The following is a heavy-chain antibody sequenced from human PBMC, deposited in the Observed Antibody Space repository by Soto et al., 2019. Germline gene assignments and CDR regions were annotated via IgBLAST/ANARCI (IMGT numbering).Heavy chain of an antibody. CDR2: INAANGNT. Sequence: ASVKVSCKASGYTFTSYAMHWVRKAPGQRLERMGWINAANGNTKYSQKSQGRVTITRDTSASTAYMELSSLRSDDTAGYCFAKVVVGVRRMDVWGQGTTVIVSS. CDR1: GYTFTSYA. V-gene: IGHV1-3*01. CDR3: AKVVVGVRRMDV. D-gene: IGHD3-16*01. J-gene: IGHJ6*02.